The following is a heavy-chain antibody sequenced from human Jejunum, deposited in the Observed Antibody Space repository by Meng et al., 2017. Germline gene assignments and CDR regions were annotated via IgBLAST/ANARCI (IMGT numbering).Heavy chain of an antibody. V-gene: IGHV4-61*08. J-gene: IGHJ4*02. CDR3: ARDHMGSLDY. D-gene: IGHD1-26*01. CDR2: AST. Sequence: QVQLQGSGPGLVRPSERLSLICTVSGGSVSRAGYQWGWMRQPPGKGLEWIGYASTNYNPSLKSRVTISLDTSRNQFSLSLSSVTAADTAVYECARDHMGSLDYWGQGILVTVSS. CDR1: GGSVSRAGYQ.